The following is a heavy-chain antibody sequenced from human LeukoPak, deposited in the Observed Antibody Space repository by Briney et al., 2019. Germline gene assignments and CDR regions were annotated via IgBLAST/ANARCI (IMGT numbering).Heavy chain of an antibody. Sequence: SVKVSCKASGGTFSSYAISWVRQAPGQGLEWMGGIIPIFGTANYAQKFQGRVTITTDESTSTAYMELSSLRSEDTAVYYCARGVVVPAAIGIRYAFDIWGQGTMVTVSS. CDR2: IIPIFGTA. CDR3: ARGVVVPAAIGIRYAFDI. J-gene: IGHJ3*02. V-gene: IGHV1-69*05. CDR1: GGTFSSYA. D-gene: IGHD2-2*02.